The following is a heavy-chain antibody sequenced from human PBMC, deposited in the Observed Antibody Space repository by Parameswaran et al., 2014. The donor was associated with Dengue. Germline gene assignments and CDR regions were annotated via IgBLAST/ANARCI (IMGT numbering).Heavy chain of an antibody. CDR3: ARRTGWFDP. D-gene: IGHD1-1*01. CDR2: INHSGST. Sequence: PGKGLEWIGEINHSGSTNYNPSLKSRVTISVDTSKNQFSLKLSSVTAADTAVYYCARRTGWFDPWGQGTLVTVSS. V-gene: IGHV4-34*01. J-gene: IGHJ5*02.